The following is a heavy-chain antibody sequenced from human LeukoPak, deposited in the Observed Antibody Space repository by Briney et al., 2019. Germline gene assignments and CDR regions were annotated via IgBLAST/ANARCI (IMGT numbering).Heavy chain of an antibody. J-gene: IGHJ6*02. Sequence: GESLKISCKASGYIFINYWIGWVRQMPGKGLEWMGIIYPGDSDTRYSPSFQGQVTISADKSVSIAYLQWSSLKASDTAMYYCARLMASASYGMDVWGQGTTVTVSS. CDR3: ARLMASASYGMDV. CDR2: IYPGDSDT. CDR1: GYIFINYW. V-gene: IGHV5-51*01. D-gene: IGHD5-24*01.